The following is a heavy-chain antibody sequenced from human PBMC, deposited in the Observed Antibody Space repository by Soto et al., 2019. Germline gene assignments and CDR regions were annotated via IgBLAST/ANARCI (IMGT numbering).Heavy chain of an antibody. J-gene: IGHJ4*02. V-gene: IGHV1-3*01. CDR1: GYTFTSYA. CDR3: ARGRYSSGWGGDY. CDR2: INAGNGNT. Sequence: QVQLVQSGAEVKKPGASVKVSCKASGYTFTSYAMHRVRQAPGQRLEWMGWINAGNGNTKYSQKFQGRVTITRDTSASTAYMELSSLRSEDTAVYYCARGRYSSGWGGDYWGQGTLVTVSS. D-gene: IGHD6-19*01.